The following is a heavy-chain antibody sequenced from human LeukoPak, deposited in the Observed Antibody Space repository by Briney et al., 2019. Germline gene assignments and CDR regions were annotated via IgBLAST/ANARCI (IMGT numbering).Heavy chain of an antibody. D-gene: IGHD5-12*01. CDR3: ARDAGMWGVATENGMDV. CDR2: IYSGGST. CDR1: GFTVSSNY. Sequence: GGSLRLSCAASGFTVSSNYMSWVRQAPGKGLEWVSVIYSGGSTYYADSVKGRFTISRDNSKNTLYLQMNSLRAEDTAVYYCARDAGMWGVATENGMDVWGQGTTVTVSS. J-gene: IGHJ6*02. V-gene: IGHV3-66*01.